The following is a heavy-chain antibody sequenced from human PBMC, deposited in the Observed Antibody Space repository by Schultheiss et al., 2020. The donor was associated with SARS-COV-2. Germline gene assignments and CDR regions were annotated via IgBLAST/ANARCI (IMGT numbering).Heavy chain of an antibody. V-gene: IGHV3-49*04. Sequence: GGSLRLSCTASGFTFGDYAMSWVRQAPGKGLEWVGFIRSKAYGGTTEYAASVKGRFTISRDDSKSIAYLQMNSLKTEDTAVYYCTRDTYSSSWPYYYYYYGMDVWGQGTTVTVSS. J-gene: IGHJ6*02. D-gene: IGHD6-13*01. CDR3: TRDTYSSSWPYYYYYYGMDV. CDR1: GFTFGDYA. CDR2: IRSKAYGGTT.